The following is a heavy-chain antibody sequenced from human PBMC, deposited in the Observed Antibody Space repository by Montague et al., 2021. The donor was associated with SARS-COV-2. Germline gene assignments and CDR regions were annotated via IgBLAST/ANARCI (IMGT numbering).Heavy chain of an antibody. CDR2: ISTSAYTT. D-gene: IGHD3-16*02. Sequence: SLRLSCAASGFTFSNYDMNWVRQAPGKGPEWISYISTSAYTTSYAGSVKGRFTISRDNGENSLYLRMNSLRVEDTAVYYCTRDYRSIVGDGLDIWGQGTKVTVSS. V-gene: IGHV3-48*03. CDR3: TRDYRSIVGDGLDI. J-gene: IGHJ3*02. CDR1: GFTFSNYD.